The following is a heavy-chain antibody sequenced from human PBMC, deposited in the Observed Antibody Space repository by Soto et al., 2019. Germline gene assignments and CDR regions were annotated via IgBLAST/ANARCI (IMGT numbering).Heavy chain of an antibody. Sequence: PGGSLSLSCAASGFTFSSYAMSWVRQAPGKGLEWVSAISGSGGSTYYADSVKGRFTISRDNSKNTLYLQMNSLRAEDTAVYYCATATNDYVWGSYRPNPYYFDYWGQGTLVTVSS. CDR2: ISGSGGST. J-gene: IGHJ4*02. D-gene: IGHD3-16*02. CDR3: ATATNDYVWGSYRPNPYYFDY. CDR1: GFTFSSYA. V-gene: IGHV3-23*01.